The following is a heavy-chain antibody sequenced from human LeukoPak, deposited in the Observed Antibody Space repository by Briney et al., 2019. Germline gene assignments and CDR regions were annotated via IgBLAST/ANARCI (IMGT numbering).Heavy chain of an antibody. Sequence: ASVKVSCKASGYTLTSYDINWVRQATGQGLEWMGWMNPNSGNTGYAQKFQGRVTITRNTSISTAYMELSSLRSEDTAVYYCARGQGDDQGIYMDVWGKGTTVTVSS. J-gene: IGHJ6*03. CDR1: GYTLTSYD. CDR2: MNPNSGNT. CDR3: ARGQGDDQGIYMDV. V-gene: IGHV1-8*03. D-gene: IGHD3-16*01.